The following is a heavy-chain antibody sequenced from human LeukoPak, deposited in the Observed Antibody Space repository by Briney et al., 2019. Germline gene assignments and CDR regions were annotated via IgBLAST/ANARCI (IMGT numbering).Heavy chain of an antibody. D-gene: IGHD1-26*01. CDR3: ARDGYSGSYYRLYYFFMDV. V-gene: IGHV3-23*01. CDR2: ISGSGDNM. CDR1: GFTYSSYA. J-gene: IGHJ6*03. Sequence: GGSLRLSCAASGFTYSSYAMSWVRQAPGKGLEWVSSISGSGDNMDYADSVKGRFTISRDNSENTLYLQMNSLRGEDTAVYYCARDGYSGSYYRLYYFFMDVWGKGTTVTVSS.